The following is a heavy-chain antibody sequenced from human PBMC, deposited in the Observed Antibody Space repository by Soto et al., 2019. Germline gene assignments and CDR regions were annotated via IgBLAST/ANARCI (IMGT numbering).Heavy chain of an antibody. D-gene: IGHD6-6*01. V-gene: IGHV1-2*04. Sequence: QVQLVQSGAEVKKPGASVKVSCKASRYTFTGYYMHWVRQAPGQGLEWMGWINPNSGGTNYAQKFQGWFTMTRDTSISTAYMELSRLRSDDTAVYYCARGEYSSSTYYYYGMDVWGQGTTVTVSS. CDR2: INPNSGGT. CDR1: RYTFTGYY. J-gene: IGHJ6*01. CDR3: ARGEYSSSTYYYYGMDV.